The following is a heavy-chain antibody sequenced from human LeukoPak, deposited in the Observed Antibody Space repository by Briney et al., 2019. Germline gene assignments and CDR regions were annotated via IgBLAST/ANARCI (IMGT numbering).Heavy chain of an antibody. CDR1: GFSLKNYA. D-gene: IGHD1-26*01. CDR2: INTDGRIT. CDR3: TRDGGSFSDFDY. J-gene: IGHJ4*02. Sequence: PGGSLRLSCVASGFSLKNYAIHWVRQAPGKGLEYVSVINTDGRITYYADSVKGRFTISRDNSKNTVYLQMGSLRGEDTAVYYCTRDGGSFSDFDYWGQGVLVTVSS. V-gene: IGHV3-64*02.